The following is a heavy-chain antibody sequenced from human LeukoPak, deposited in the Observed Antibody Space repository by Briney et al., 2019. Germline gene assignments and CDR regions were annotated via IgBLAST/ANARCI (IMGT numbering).Heavy chain of an antibody. Sequence: PSGTLSLTCTVSGGSVSSGSYYWTWIRQPPGKGLEWLGYIYFTGSTNYNPSLKSRVTISVGTSKNQFSLKLSSVTAADTAVYYCARDRGNWGLDYWGQGTLVTVSS. CDR3: ARDRGNWGLDY. CDR2: IYFTGST. CDR1: GGSVSSGSYY. J-gene: IGHJ4*02. D-gene: IGHD7-27*01. V-gene: IGHV4-61*01.